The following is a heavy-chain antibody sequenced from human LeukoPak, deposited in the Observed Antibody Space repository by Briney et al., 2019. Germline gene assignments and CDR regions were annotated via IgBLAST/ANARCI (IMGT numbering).Heavy chain of an antibody. CDR1: GGSFSGYH. CDR2: INHSGST. CDR3: ARHVASSGWYSRWFDP. D-gene: IGHD6-19*01. V-gene: IGHV4-34*01. Sequence: SETLSLTCAVYGGSFSGYHWSWIRQPPGKGLEWIGEINHSGSTNYNPSLKSRVTISVDTSKNQFSLKLSSVTAADTAVYYCARHVASSGWYSRWFDPWGQGTLVTVSS. J-gene: IGHJ5*02.